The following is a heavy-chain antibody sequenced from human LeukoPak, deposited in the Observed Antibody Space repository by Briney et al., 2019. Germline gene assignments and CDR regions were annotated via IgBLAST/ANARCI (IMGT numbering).Heavy chain of an antibody. CDR2: ISGSGDNT. Sequence: GGSLRLSCAASGFTFTNCAMSWVRQAPGKGLEWVSAISGSGDNTYYADSVKGRFTISRDNSKNTLYVQVNSLGTEDTAAYYCAKGSYYDSSGSFYFDYWGQGTLVTVSS. V-gene: IGHV3-23*01. CDR1: GFTFTNCA. J-gene: IGHJ4*02. CDR3: AKGSYYDSSGSFYFDY. D-gene: IGHD3-22*01.